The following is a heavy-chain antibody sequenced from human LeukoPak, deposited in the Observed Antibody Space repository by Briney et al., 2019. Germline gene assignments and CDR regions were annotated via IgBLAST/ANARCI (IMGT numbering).Heavy chain of an antibody. D-gene: IGHD1/OR15-1a*01. CDR1: GFPFSSFA. CDR2: INSDGNT. Sequence: PGGSLRLSCAASGFPFSSFAMSWVRQPAGKGLEWVSGINSDGNTYNADCVKGRFTISRDNSTNTLYLQMNSLRAEDTAVCDCAKGPWPTKGDFDYWGQGTLVTVSS. J-gene: IGHJ4*02. CDR3: AKGPWPTKGDFDY. V-gene: IGHV3-23*01.